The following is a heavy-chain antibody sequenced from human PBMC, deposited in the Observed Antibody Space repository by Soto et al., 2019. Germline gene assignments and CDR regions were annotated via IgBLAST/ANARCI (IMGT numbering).Heavy chain of an antibody. CDR1: GGSISSSSYY. J-gene: IGHJ4*02. CDR2: MYYSGST. D-gene: IGHD3-3*01. Sequence: SETLSLTCAVSGGSISSSSYYWGWIRQPPGKGLEWIGSMYYSGSTYYNPSLKSRVTLSVDTSKNQFSLKLSSVTAADTAVYYCARQVRGIFGAYYFDYWGQGTLVTVSS. V-gene: IGHV4-39*01. CDR3: ARQVRGIFGAYYFDY.